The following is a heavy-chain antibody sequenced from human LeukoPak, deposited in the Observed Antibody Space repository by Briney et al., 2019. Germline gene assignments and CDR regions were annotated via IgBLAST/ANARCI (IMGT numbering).Heavy chain of an antibody. J-gene: IGHJ4*02. CDR1: GFTFSSYS. D-gene: IGHD3-10*01. V-gene: IGHV3-7*01. Sequence: GGSLRLSCAASGFTFSSYSMSWVRQAPGKGLEWVANIKHDGSEQDSVDSVRGRFTISRDNAKNSLFLQMSSLRAEDTAVYYCARDSRGVGSGSSPDYWGQGTLVTVSS. CDR2: IKHDGSEQ. CDR3: ARDSRGVGSGSSPDY.